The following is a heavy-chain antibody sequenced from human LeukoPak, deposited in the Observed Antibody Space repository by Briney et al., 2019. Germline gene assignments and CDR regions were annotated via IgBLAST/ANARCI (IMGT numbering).Heavy chain of an antibody. Sequence: PSETLSLTCAVYGGSFSSYYWSWIRQPPGKGLEWIGEINHSGSTNYNPSLKSRVTISVDTSKNQFPLKLSSVTAADTAVYYCASHYDFWSGYYFDYWGQGTLVTVSS. J-gene: IGHJ4*02. CDR1: GGSFSSYY. V-gene: IGHV4-34*01. D-gene: IGHD3-3*01. CDR3: ASHYDFWSGYYFDY. CDR2: INHSGST.